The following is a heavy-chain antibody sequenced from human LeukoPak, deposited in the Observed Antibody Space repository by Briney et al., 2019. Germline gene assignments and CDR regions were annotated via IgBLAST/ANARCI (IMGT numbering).Heavy chain of an antibody. CDR2: INHRGST. J-gene: IGHJ2*01. CDR3: ARRRRVGQDYDL. CDR1: GGSFSGYY. V-gene: IGHV4-34*01. Sequence: PSETLSLTCGVNGGSFSGYYWSWIRQPPGKGLEWIGEINHRGSTNDNPSLESRVTISIDTSKNEVSLNLSSVTAGDTAVYYCARRRRVGQDYDLWGRGTLVTVSS.